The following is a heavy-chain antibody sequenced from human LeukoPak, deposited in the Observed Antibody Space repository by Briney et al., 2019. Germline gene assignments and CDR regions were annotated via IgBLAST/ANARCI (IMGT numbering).Heavy chain of an antibody. V-gene: IGHV4-61*02. J-gene: IGHJ4*02. D-gene: IGHD3-3*01. CDR2: IYRSGSS. CDR3: ARVCDFWSGSLDY. Sequence: SETLSLTCTVSGGSISSGSYYWNWIRQPAGKGLEWIGRIYRSGSSNYNPSLKSRVTVSVDTSKNQFSLKLSSATAADTAVYYCARVCDFWSGSLDYWGQGTLVTVSS. CDR1: GGSISSGSYY.